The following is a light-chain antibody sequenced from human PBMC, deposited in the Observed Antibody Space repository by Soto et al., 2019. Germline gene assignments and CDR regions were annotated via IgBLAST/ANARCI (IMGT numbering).Light chain of an antibody. CDR2: GAS. Sequence: DIVLTQSPGTLSLSPGERATLSCRASQSVGSIYLAWYQQKPGQAPRLLIHGASNRASGIPDRFSGSGSGTDFTLTISRLEPEDFAVYYCQQYATSALTFGGGTKVDIK. V-gene: IGKV3-20*01. J-gene: IGKJ4*01. CDR1: QSVGSIY. CDR3: QQYATSALT.